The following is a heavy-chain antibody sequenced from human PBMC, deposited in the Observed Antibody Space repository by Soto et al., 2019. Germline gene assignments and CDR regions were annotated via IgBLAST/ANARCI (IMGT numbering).Heavy chain of an antibody. CDR2: ISYSGTS. D-gene: IGHD2-2*01. CDR1: GGSISDDTYY. CDR3: ARLHCNSPNCVPLDP. Sequence: PSETLSLTCTVSGGSISDDTYYWGWIRQPPGKGLEWIGSISYSGTSSYNPSLKSRVTMSVDTSKKQLSLRLSSVIAADTAVYYCARLHCNSPNCVPLDPXGQGTLVT. J-gene: IGHJ5*02. V-gene: IGHV4-39*01.